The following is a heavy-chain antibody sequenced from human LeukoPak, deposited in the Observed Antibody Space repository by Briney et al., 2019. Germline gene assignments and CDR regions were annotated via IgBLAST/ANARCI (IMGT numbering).Heavy chain of an antibody. D-gene: IGHD1-26*01. V-gene: IGHV1-2*02. Sequence: GASVKVSCKASGYTFTGYYMHWVRQAPGQGLEWMGWINPNSGGTNYAQKFQGRVAMTTDTSTSTVYMELRSLTSDDTAVYYCARDTGSNFFDPWGQGTLVTVAS. J-gene: IGHJ5*02. CDR3: ARDTGSNFFDP. CDR2: INPNSGGT. CDR1: GYTFTGYY.